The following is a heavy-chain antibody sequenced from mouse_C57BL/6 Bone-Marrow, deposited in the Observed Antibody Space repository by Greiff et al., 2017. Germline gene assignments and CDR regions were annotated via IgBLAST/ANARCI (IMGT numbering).Heavy chain of an antibody. J-gene: IGHJ2*01. CDR3: ASQLRLRRGYYFDY. V-gene: IGHV14-2*01. D-gene: IGHD3-2*02. Sequence: EVQLQQSGAELVKPGASVKLSCTASGFNIQDYYMHWVKQRTEQGLEWIGRIDPEDGETKYAPKFQGKATITADTSANTSYLQLSSLTSEDTTVYYCASQLRLRRGYYFDYWGQGTTRTVSS. CDR2: IDPEDGET. CDR1: GFNIQDYY.